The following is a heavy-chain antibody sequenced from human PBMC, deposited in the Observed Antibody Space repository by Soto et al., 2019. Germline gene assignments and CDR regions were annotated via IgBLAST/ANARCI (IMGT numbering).Heavy chain of an antibody. CDR3: ARESGITIFVVASRWFDP. J-gene: IGHJ5*02. CDR1: GGTFSSYA. D-gene: IGHD3-3*01. CDR2: IIPIFGTA. V-gene: IGHV1-69*01. Sequence: QVQLVQSGAEVKKPGSSVKVSCKASGGTFSSYAISWVRQAPGQGLEWMGGIIPIFGTANYAQKFQGRVTITADESTSTAYMELSSLRSEDTAVYYCARESGITIFVVASRWFDPWGQGTLVTVSS.